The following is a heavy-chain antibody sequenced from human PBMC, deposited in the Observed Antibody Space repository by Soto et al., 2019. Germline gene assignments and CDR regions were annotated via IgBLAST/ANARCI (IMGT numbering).Heavy chain of an antibody. D-gene: IGHD6-6*01. V-gene: IGHV1-2*02. CDR2: INPNSGGT. Sequence: ASVKVSCKASGYTFTRYAMHWVRQAPGQGLEWMGWINPNSGGTNYAQKFQGRVTMTRDTSISTAYMELSRLRSDDTAVYYCARDWLYSSSSDPERIDYWGQGTLVTVSS. CDR3: ARDWLYSSSSDPERIDY. J-gene: IGHJ4*02. CDR1: GYTFTRYA.